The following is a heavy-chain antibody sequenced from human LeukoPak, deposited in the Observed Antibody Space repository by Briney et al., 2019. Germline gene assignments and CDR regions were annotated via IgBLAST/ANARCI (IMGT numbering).Heavy chain of an antibody. D-gene: IGHD6-19*01. V-gene: IGHV4-34*01. CDR3: ARGSGWYFDY. CDR2: IDHSGST. Sequence: SETLSLTCAVYGGSFSGYYWSWIRQPPGKGLEWIGEIDHSGSTNYNPSLKSRVTISVDTSKNQFSLKLSSVTAADTAVYYCARGSGWYFDYWGQGTLVTVSS. J-gene: IGHJ4*02. CDR1: GGSFSGYY.